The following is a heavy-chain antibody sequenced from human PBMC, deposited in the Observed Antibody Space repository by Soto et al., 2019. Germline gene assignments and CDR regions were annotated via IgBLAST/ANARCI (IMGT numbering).Heavy chain of an antibody. V-gene: IGHV1-69*08. J-gene: IGHJ4*02. Sequence: QVQLVQSGAEVKKPGSSVKVSCKASGGTFSSYTISWVRQAPGQGLEWMGRIIPILGIANYAQKFQGRVTXTXXKSTSTAYVELSSLRSEDTAVYYGARDSSSWYGVYWGQGTLVTVSS. CDR3: ARDSSSWYGVY. CDR1: GGTFSSYT. CDR2: IIPILGIA. D-gene: IGHD6-13*01.